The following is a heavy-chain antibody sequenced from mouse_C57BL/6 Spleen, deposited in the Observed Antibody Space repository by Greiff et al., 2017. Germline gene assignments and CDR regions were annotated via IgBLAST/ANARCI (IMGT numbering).Heavy chain of an antibody. D-gene: IGHD6-1*01. Sequence: QVQLQQPGAELVMPGASVKLSCKASGYTFTSYWMHWVKQRPGQGLEWIGEIDPSDSYTNYNQKFKGKSTLTVDKSSSTAYMQLSSLTSEDSAVXYCARRPPYYAMDYWGQGTSVTVSS. J-gene: IGHJ4*01. CDR2: IDPSDSYT. CDR3: ARRPPYYAMDY. V-gene: IGHV1-69*01. CDR1: GYTFTSYW.